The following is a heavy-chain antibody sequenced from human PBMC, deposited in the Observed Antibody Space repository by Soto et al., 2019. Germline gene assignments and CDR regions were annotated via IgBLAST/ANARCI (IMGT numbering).Heavy chain of an antibody. D-gene: IGHD3-10*01. CDR3: AREGRSAAPQAGFDL. V-gene: IGHV4-31*03. CDR2: IFYSGNT. CDR1: GNSISTGAYY. J-gene: IGHJ4*02. Sequence: QEQLQESGPGLLKPSQTLSLTCTLSGNSISTGAYYWSWLRRHPVKGLEWIGHIFYSGNTHYSPSLESRVSISVDPSKNQFSIKLTSVTVADTAIYYCAREGRSAAPQAGFDLWGQGTLVTVSS.